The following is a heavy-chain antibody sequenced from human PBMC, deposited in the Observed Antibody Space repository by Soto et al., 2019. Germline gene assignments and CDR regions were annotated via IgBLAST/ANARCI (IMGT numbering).Heavy chain of an antibody. CDR1: RFTFSSYW. J-gene: IGHJ4*02. CDR3: VRTSLVVAAATREDY. CDR2: INSDGSST. Sequence: GSLRLSCAASRFTFSSYWIHWVLQTPLNWLVWVSCINSDGSSTSYADSVKGRFTISRDNAKNTLYLQMNSLRAEDTAVYYCVRTSLVVAAATREDYWGQGTLVTVSS. D-gene: IGHD2-15*01. V-gene: IGHV3-74*01.